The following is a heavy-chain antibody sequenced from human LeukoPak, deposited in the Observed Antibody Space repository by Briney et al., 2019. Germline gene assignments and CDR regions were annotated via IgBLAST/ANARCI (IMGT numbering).Heavy chain of an antibody. CDR1: GGSISSGGYS. Sequence: SQTLSLTCAVSGGSISSGGYSWSWIRQPPGKGLEWIGYIYYSGSTYYNPSLKGRVTISVDTSKNQFSLKLSSVTAADTAVYYCARAPPTWYYGSGSYYYMDVWGKGTTVTVSS. CDR3: ARAPPTWYYGSGSYYYMDV. CDR2: IYYSGST. J-gene: IGHJ6*03. D-gene: IGHD3-10*01. V-gene: IGHV4-30-4*07.